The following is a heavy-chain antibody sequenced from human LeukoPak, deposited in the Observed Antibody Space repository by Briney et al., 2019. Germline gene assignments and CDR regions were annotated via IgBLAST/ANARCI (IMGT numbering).Heavy chain of an antibody. V-gene: IGHV4-4*07. D-gene: IGHD2-2*01. CDR2: IYTSGST. CDR1: GGSISSYY. J-gene: IGHJ4*02. CDR3: AREIRGSCSSTSCYAADY. Sequence: SETLSLTCTVSGGSISSYYWSWIRQPAGKGLEWIGRIYTSGSTNYNPSLKSRVTMSVDTSKDQFSLKLSSVTAADTAVYYCAREIRGSCSSTSCYAADYWGQGTLVTASS.